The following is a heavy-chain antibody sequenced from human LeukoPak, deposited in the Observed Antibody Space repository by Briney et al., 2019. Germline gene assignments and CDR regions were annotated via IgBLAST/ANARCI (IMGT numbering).Heavy chain of an antibody. CDR3: ATANCGGDCVWGLPSYYFDY. Sequence: SVKVSCKASGGTFSSYAISWVRQAPGQGLEWMGGIIPIFGTANYAQKFQGRVTITADESTSTAYMELSSLRSEDTAVYYCATANCGGDCVWGLPSYYFDYWGQGTLVTVSS. J-gene: IGHJ4*02. CDR1: GGTFSSYA. CDR2: IIPIFGTA. V-gene: IGHV1-69*13. D-gene: IGHD2-21*01.